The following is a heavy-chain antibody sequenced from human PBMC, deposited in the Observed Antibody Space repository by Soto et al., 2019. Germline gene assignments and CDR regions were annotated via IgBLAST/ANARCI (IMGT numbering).Heavy chain of an antibody. V-gene: IGHV3-30*18. CDR2: ISYDGSNK. Sequence: QVQLVESGGGVVQSGRSLRLSCAASGFTFSSYGMHWVRQAPGKGLEWVAVISYDGSNKYYADSVKGRFTISRDNSKNTLYLQMNSLRAEDTAVYYCAKSMVRGVISTIHFDYWGQGTLVTVSS. D-gene: IGHD3-10*01. CDR3: AKSMVRGVISTIHFDY. CDR1: GFTFSSYG. J-gene: IGHJ4*02.